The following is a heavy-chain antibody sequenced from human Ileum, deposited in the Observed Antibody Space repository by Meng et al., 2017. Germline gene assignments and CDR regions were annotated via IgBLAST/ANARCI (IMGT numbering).Heavy chain of an antibody. D-gene: IGHD3-22*01. CDR3: ARYNYYDSSGHSNFDY. Sequence: QLQLQESGPGLVKPSETLSLTFTVAGGSISNTNYYWDWIRQPPGKGLEWVGSIYYNGNTYYNPSLKSRVTISIDTSKNQFSLKLSSVTAADTAVYYCARYNYYDSSGHSNFDYWGQGTLVTVSS. J-gene: IGHJ4*02. CDR1: GGSISNTNYY. V-gene: IGHV4-39*01. CDR2: IYYNGNT.